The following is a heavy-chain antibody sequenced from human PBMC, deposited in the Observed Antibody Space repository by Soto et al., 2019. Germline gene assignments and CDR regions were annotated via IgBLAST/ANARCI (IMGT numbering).Heavy chain of an antibody. CDR1: GFTFSNYA. J-gene: IGHJ4*02. V-gene: IGHV3-23*01. D-gene: IGHD5-18*01. CDR3: AKDSVDSPMGKLTY. Sequence: GGSLRLSCAASGFTFSNYAMTWVRQAPGRGLEWVSVTSGTGGLKYDSDSERGRFTISRENSKNTLYLQMNSLRAEDTAIYYCAKDSVDSPMGKLTYWGQGTLVTVSS. CDR2: TSGTGGLK.